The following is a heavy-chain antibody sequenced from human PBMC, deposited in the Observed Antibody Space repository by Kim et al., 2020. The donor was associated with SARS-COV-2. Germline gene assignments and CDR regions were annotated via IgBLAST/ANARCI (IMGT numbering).Heavy chain of an antibody. CDR2: IIPILGIA. CDR1: GGTFSSYA. Sequence: SVKVSCKASGGTFSSYAISWVRQAPGQGLEWMGRIIPILGIANYAQKFQGRVTITADKSTSTAYMELSSLRSEDTAVYYCARDPWVQSGVTMVRGVGTLGYWGQGTLVTVSS. D-gene: IGHD3-10*01. CDR3: ARDPWVQSGVTMVRGVGTLGY. J-gene: IGHJ4*02. V-gene: IGHV1-69*04.